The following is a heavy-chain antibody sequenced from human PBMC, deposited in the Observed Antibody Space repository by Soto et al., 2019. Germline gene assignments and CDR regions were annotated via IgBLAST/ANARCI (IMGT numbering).Heavy chain of an antibody. J-gene: IGHJ4*02. D-gene: IGHD5-18*01. CDR1: GVSISSGGYY. V-gene: IGHV4-31*03. CDR2: IYYSGST. CDR3: ARGYGRNFDY. Sequence: SETLSLTCTVSGVSISSGGYYWSWIRQHPGKGLEWIGYIYYSGSTYYNPSLKSRVTISVDTSKNQFSLKLSSVTAADTAVYYCARGYGRNFDYWGQGTLVTVSS.